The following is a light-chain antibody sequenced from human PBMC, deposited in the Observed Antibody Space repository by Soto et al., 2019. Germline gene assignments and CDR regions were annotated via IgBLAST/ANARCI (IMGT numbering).Light chain of an antibody. CDR3: QQRSNWPPFT. CDR1: QSVSSY. CDR2: DAS. J-gene: IGKJ2*01. Sequence: EIVLTQSPATLYLSPGERATLSCRASQSVSSYLAWYQQKPGQAPRLLIYDASNRATGIPARFSGSGSGTDFPLTISSLEPEDFAVYYCQQRSNWPPFTFGQGTKLEIK. V-gene: IGKV3-11*01.